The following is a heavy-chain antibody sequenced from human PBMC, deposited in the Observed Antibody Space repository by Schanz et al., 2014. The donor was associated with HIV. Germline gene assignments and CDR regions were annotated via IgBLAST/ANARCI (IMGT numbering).Heavy chain of an antibody. J-gene: IGHJ6*02. CDR3: ATTLYPYTSSSDYYYGMDV. D-gene: IGHD6-6*01. Sequence: QVQLVESGGGVVQPGRSLRLSCAASGFTFSSYGMHWVRQAPGKELEWVAVIWYDGSNKYYADSVKGRFTISRDNSRKTLYLQMNSLRAEDTALYYCATTLYPYTSSSDYYYGMDVWGQGTTVTVSS. CDR1: GFTFSSYG. V-gene: IGHV3-33*01. CDR2: IWYDGSNK.